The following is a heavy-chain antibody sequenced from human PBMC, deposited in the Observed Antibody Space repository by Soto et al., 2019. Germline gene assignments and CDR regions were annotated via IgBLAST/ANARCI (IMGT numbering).Heavy chain of an antibody. CDR1: GFTFRRYV. V-gene: IGHV3-33*05. Sequence: QVQRVESGGGVVQPGTSRRLSCVGSGFTFRRYVIHWVRQAQGKGLEWVALTAYDGSNNFYGDSVKGRFTISRDNSRNTVELQMDSLRLEDTALYYCARVGTQGGLDEWGQRTLVSVSS. CDR3: ARVGTQGGLDE. CDR2: TAYDGSNN. D-gene: IGHD3-16*01. J-gene: IGHJ4*02.